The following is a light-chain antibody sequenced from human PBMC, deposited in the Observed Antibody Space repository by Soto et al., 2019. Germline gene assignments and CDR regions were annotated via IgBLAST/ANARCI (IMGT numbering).Light chain of an antibody. Sequence: EIVLTQSPGTLSLPPGERATLSCRASQSVSSSYLAWYQQKPGQAPRLLIYGASSGATGIPDRFSGSGSGTDFTLTISRLEREDFAVYYCQQYGSSPPYTFGQGTKLEIK. CDR3: QQYGSSPPYT. V-gene: IGKV3-20*01. CDR1: QSVSSSY. J-gene: IGKJ2*01. CDR2: GAS.